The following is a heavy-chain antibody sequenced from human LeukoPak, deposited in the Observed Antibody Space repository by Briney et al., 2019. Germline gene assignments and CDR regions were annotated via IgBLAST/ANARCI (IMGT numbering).Heavy chain of an antibody. CDR2: ISSSSSYI. CDR1: GFTFSSYS. Sequence: GGSLRLSCAASGFTFSSYSMNWVRQAPGKGLEWVSSISSSSSYIYYADSVKGRFTISRDNAKNSLYLQMNSLRAEDTAVYYCARDTGYDILTGGTFDYWGQGTLVTVSS. D-gene: IGHD3-9*01. V-gene: IGHV3-21*01. CDR3: ARDTGYDILTGGTFDY. J-gene: IGHJ4*02.